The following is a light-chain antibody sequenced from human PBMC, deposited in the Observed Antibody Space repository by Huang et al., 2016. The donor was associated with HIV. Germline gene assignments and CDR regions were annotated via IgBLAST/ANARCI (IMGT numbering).Light chain of an antibody. Sequence: ETVLTQSPATLSLSPGERATFSCRASQSFNSYLAWYQQNTGQTPRLLLYDASNRATGIPARFSGSGSGTDFTLTISSLEPEDFAVYDCQQRKYWPPITFGQGTRLEIK. CDR2: DAS. CDR3: QQRKYWPPIT. V-gene: IGKV3-11*01. J-gene: IGKJ5*01. CDR1: QSFNSY.